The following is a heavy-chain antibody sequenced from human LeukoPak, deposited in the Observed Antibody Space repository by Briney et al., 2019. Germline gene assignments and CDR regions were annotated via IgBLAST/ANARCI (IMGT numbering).Heavy chain of an antibody. V-gene: IGHV1-69-2*01. CDR1: GFTFTDYY. CDR3: ATIPFFGTTYFADF. CDR2: VDTEDGET. Sequence: GASVKISCKASGFTFTDYYIHWVQQAPGKGLVWMGRVDTEDGETVYATKFHGRLALTADASTATASMELSSLHSDDTAVYYCATIPFFGTTYFADFWGQGTLVTVSS. D-gene: IGHD2/OR15-2a*01. J-gene: IGHJ4*02.